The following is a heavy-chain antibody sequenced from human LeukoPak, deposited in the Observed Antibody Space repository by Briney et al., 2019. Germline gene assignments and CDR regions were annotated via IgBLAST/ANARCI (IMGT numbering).Heavy chain of an antibody. CDR3: ARYDILTGYPQLDY. V-gene: IGHV1-18*04. Sequence: VASVKVSCKASGYTFTSYGISWVRQAPGQGLEWMGWISGYSGNTNYAQKLQGRVTMTTDTSTSTAYMELRSLRSDDTAVYYCARYDILTGYPQLDYWGQGTLVTVSS. D-gene: IGHD3-9*01. J-gene: IGHJ4*02. CDR1: GYTFTSYG. CDR2: ISGYSGNT.